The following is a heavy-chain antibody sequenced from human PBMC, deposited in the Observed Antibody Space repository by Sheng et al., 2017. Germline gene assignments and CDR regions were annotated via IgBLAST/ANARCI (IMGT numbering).Heavy chain of an antibody. D-gene: IGHD1-1*01. Sequence: QVQLQESGPGLVKPSETLSLTCSVSGGSISSYFWSWIRQPPGKGLEWIAYIYHTGSTDYNPSLKSRVTISIDTSNNQSSLRLSSVTAADTAVYYCAGERRDGFNYVDLWGQGTLVTVSS. CDR2: IYHTGST. CDR3: AGERRDGFNYVDL. V-gene: IGHV4-59*08. J-gene: IGHJ4*02. CDR1: GGSISSYF.